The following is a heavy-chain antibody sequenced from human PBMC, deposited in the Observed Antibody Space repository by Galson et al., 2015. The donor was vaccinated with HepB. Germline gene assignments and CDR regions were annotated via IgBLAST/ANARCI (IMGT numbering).Heavy chain of an antibody. CDR2: ISTFNGNT. J-gene: IGHJ6*02. CDR1: GYTFINYG. Sequence: SVKVSCKASGYTFINYGITWVRQAPGQGLEWLGWISTFNGNTNYAQKLQGRVTMTTDTSTSTAYMDLWSLRSDDTAVYYCARGYSSGLTTSYYYGMDVWGQRTTVTVSS. CDR3: ARGYSSGLTTSYYYGMDV. D-gene: IGHD6-19*01. V-gene: IGHV1-18*01.